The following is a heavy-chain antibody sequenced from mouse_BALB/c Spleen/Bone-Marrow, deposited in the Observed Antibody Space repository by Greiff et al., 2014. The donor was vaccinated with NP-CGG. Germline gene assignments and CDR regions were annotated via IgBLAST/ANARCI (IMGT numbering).Heavy chain of an antibody. D-gene: IGHD1-1*01. Sequence: EVQLEESGAELVKPGASVKLSCKASGFNIKDTYMHWVKQRPEQGLEWIGRIDPANGYTKYDQKFQGKATITADTSSNTAYLQLSSLTCEVTAVYYCADYYYGSSYVFAYWGQGTLVTVSA. CDR2: IDPANGYT. J-gene: IGHJ3*01. CDR3: ADYYYGSSYVFAY. V-gene: IGHV14-3*02. CDR1: GFNIKDTY.